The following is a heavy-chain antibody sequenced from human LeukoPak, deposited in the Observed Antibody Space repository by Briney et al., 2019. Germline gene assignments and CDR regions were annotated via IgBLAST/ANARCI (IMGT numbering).Heavy chain of an antibody. Sequence: ASVKVSCKASGGTFSSYAISWVRQAPGQGLEWMGGIIPIFGTANYAQKFQGRVTITTDESTNTAYMELSSLRSEDTAVYYCARGGYSNYDYWGQGTLVTVSS. CDR2: IIPIFGTA. D-gene: IGHD4-11*01. J-gene: IGHJ4*02. CDR1: GGTFSSYA. V-gene: IGHV1-69*05. CDR3: ARGGYSNYDY.